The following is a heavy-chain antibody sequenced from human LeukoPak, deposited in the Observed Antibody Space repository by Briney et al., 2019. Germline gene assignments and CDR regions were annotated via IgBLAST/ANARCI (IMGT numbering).Heavy chain of an antibody. CDR2: ISGSGGST. D-gene: IGHD3-16*01. CDR1: GFTFSNYA. CDR3: AKLGAEIDDYMDV. V-gene: IGHV3-23*01. Sequence: GGSLRLSCAASGFTFSNYAMRWVRQAPGKGLEWVSAISGSGGSTYYADSVKGRFTISRDNSKNTLYLQMNSLRAEDTAVYYCAKLGAEIDDYMDVWGKGTTVTVSS. J-gene: IGHJ6*03.